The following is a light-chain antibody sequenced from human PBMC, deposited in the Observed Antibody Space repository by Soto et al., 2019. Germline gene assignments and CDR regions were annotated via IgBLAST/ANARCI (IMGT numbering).Light chain of an antibody. CDR2: VDSDGSH. CDR3: QTWGTGIHVV. J-gene: IGLJ2*01. Sequence: VLTQSPSASASLGASVKLTCTLSSGHSSYAIAWHQQQPEKGPRYLMKVDSDGSHTKGDGIPDRFSGSSSGPERYLHISSLQSEDEADYYCQTWGTGIHVVFGGGTKLTVL. CDR1: SGHSSYA. V-gene: IGLV4-69*01.